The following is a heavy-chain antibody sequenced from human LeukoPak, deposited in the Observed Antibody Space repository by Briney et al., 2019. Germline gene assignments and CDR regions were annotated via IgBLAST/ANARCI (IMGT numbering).Heavy chain of an antibody. CDR3: AREGRWLQPFDY. J-gene: IGHJ4*02. V-gene: IGHV3-13*04. CDR2: IGTAGDT. D-gene: IGHD5-24*01. CDR1: GFTFSSYD. Sequence: SGGSLRLSCAASGFTFSSYDMHWVRQATGKGLEWVSAIGTAGDTYYPGSVKGRFPISRENAKNSLYLQMNSLRAGDTAVYYCAREGRWLQPFDYWGQGTLVTVSS.